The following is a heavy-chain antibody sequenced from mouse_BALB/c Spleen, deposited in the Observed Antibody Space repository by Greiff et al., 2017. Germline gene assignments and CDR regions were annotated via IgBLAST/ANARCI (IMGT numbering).Heavy chain of an antibody. V-gene: IGHV1-80*01. CDR2: IDPGDGDT. CDR3: ARRGGNLYYAMDY. CDR1: GYAFSSYW. J-gene: IGHJ4*01. Sequence: GQLQQSGAELVRPGSSVKISCKASGYAFSSYWMNWVKQRPGQGLEWIGQIDPGDGDTNYNGKFKGKATLTADKSSSTAYMQLSSLTSEDSAVYFCARRGGNLYYAMDYWGQGTSVTVSS. D-gene: IGHD2-1*01.